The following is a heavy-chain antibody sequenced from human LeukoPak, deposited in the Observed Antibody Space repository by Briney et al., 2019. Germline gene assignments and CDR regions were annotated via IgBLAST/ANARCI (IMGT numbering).Heavy chain of an antibody. CDR1: GGSISSYY. V-gene: IGHV4-59*08. Sequence: SETLSLTYTVSGGSISSYYWSWIRQPPGKGLEWIGYIYYSGSTNYNPSLKSRVTISVDTSKNQFSLKLSSVTAADTAVYYCARRKAGWFDPWGQGTLVTVSS. CDR3: ARRKAGWFDP. CDR2: IYYSGST. J-gene: IGHJ5*02.